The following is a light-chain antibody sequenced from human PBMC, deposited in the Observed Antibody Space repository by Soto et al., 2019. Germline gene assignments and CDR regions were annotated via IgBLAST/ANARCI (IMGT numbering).Light chain of an antibody. J-gene: IGKJ1*01. Sequence: EIVLTQSPATLSLSPGERATLSCRASQSVSTYLAWYQQKPGQAPRLLIYDTSNRATGIPARFSGSGSGTDFTLTISSLEPEDFAVYYCQHRSNWPWTFGQGTKVEIK. CDR3: QHRSNWPWT. CDR1: QSVSTY. CDR2: DTS. V-gene: IGKV3-11*01.